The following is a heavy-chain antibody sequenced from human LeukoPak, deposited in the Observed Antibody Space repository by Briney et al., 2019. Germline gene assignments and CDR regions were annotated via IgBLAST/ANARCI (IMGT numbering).Heavy chain of an antibody. CDR1: GASLSGFF. J-gene: IGHJ5*02. CDR3: ARGSIVGWFDP. D-gene: IGHD1-26*01. V-gene: IGHV4-34*01. Sequence: SETLSLTCAVDGASLSGFFWNWIRQSPGKGLEWIGEMNQGGGARFNPSLESRVIIAVDTSKNQFTLKVNYVTDADTAVYYCARGSIVGWFDPWGQGTLVTVSS. CDR2: MNQGGGA.